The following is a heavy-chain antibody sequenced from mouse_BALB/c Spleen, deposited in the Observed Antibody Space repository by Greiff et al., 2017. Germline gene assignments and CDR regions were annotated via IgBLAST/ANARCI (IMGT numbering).Heavy chain of an antibody. CDR3: ARVPNYGSPAWFAY. CDR2: IWAGGST. J-gene: IGHJ3*01. D-gene: IGHD1-1*01. V-gene: IGHV2-9*02. CDR1: GFSLTSYG. Sequence: QVQLQQSGPGLVAPSQSLSITCTVSGFSLTSYGVHWVRQPPGKGLEWLGVIWAGGSTNYNSALMSRLSISKDNSKSQVFLKMNSLQTDDTAMYYCARVPNYGSPAWFAYWGQGTLVTVSA.